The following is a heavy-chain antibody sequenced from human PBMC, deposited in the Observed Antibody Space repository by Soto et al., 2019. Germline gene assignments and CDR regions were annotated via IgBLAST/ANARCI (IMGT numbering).Heavy chain of an antibody. CDR1: GGSVSSHY. CDR3: AREPLAHSYFDF. V-gene: IGHV4-4*07. Sequence: SEPLSLTCTVSGGSVSSHYWSWIRQPAGKGLEWLGRLYNAERTSYNPSLKGRVTMSMDTSNNQFSLKLTSVTAADTAVYFCAREPLAHSYFDFWGQGTLVTVSS. J-gene: IGHJ4*02. CDR2: LYNAERT.